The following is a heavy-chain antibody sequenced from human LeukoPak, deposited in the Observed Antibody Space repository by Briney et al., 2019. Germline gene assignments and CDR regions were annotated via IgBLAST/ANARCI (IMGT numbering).Heavy chain of an antibody. V-gene: IGHV3-49*03. Sequence: PGGSLRLSCTASGFTFGDYAMSWFRQPPGKGLEWVGFIRSKTYGGTTEYAASVKGRFTISRDDSKSIAYLQMNSLKTEDTAVYYCTRDGSYSGPIEYWGQGTLVTVSS. CDR2: IRSKTYGGTT. CDR3: TRDGSYSGPIEY. J-gene: IGHJ4*02. CDR1: GFTFGDYA. D-gene: IGHD1-26*01.